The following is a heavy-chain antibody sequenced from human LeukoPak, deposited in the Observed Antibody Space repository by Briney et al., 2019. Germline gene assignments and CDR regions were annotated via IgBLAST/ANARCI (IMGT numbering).Heavy chain of an antibody. V-gene: IGHV3-48*03. CDR3: ARGTYYYDSSGYYYRIRYYYYMDV. CDR2: ISSSGSTI. CDR1: GFTFSSYE. Sequence: HPGGSLRLSCAASGFTFSSYEMNWVRQAPGKGLEWVSYISSSGSTIYYADSVKGRFTISRDNAKNSLYLQMNSLRAKDTAVYYCARGTYYYDSSGYYYRIRYYYYMDVWGKGTTVTISS. J-gene: IGHJ6*03. D-gene: IGHD3-22*01.